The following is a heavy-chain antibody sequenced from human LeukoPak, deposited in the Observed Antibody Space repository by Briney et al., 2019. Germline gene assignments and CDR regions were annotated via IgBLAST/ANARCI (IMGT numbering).Heavy chain of an antibody. CDR3: ASSSSSYDAFDI. J-gene: IGHJ3*02. Sequence: GASVKVSCKASGYTFTNYGISWVRQAPGQGLEWMGWINPNSGGTNYAQKFQGRVTMTRDTSISTAYMELSRLRSDDTAVYYCASSSSSYDAFDIWGQGTMVTVSS. D-gene: IGHD6-6*01. V-gene: IGHV1-2*02. CDR1: GYTFTNYG. CDR2: INPNSGGT.